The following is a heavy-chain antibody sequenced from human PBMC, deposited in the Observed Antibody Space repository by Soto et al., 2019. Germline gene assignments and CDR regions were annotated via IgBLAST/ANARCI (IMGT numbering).Heavy chain of an antibody. CDR1: GGTFSSYA. Sequence: SVKVSCKASGGTFSSYAISWVRQAPGQGLEWMGGIIPIFGTANYAQKFQGRVTITADESTSTDYMELSSLRSEDTAVYYCARGNTAMVPYFDYWGQGTLVTVSS. J-gene: IGHJ4*02. CDR3: ARGNTAMVPYFDY. CDR2: IIPIFGTA. V-gene: IGHV1-69*13. D-gene: IGHD5-18*01.